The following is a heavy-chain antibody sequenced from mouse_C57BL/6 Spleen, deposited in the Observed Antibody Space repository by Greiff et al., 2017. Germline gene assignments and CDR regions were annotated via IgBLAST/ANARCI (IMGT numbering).Heavy chain of an antibody. CDR1: GYTFTDYN. CDR3: ARDTTVDWYCDV. D-gene: IGHD1-1*01. Sequence: VQLQQSGPELVKPGASVKMSCKASGYTFTDYNMHWVKQSHGKSLEWIGYINPNNGGTSYNQKFKGKATLTVNKSSSTAYMERRSLTSEDSAVYYCARDTTVDWYCDVWGTGTTVTVSS. CDR2: INPNNGGT. V-gene: IGHV1-22*01. J-gene: IGHJ1*03.